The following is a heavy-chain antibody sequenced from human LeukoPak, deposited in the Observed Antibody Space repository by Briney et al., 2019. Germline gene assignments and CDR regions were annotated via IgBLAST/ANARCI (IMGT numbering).Heavy chain of an antibody. D-gene: IGHD2-2*01. CDR1: GFTFSNYD. Sequence: GGCLRLSCAASGFTFSNYDMGWVRQAPGKGLEWVSVISAGGNNTLYADSVRGRFTISRDNSRNAVDLQMNSLRAEDTAVYYCGKRSTSLRGRGNYWGQGALVTVSS. J-gene: IGHJ4*02. V-gene: IGHV3-23*01. CDR2: ISAGGNNT. CDR3: GKRSTSLRGRGNY.